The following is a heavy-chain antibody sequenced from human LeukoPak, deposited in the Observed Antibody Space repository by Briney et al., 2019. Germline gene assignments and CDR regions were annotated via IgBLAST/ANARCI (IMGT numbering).Heavy chain of an antibody. J-gene: IGHJ4*02. V-gene: IGHV1-18*01. Sequence: ASVKVSCKASGYTFTSYGISWVRQAPGQGLEWMGWISAYNGNTNYAQKLQGRVTMTTDTSTSTAYMELRSLRSDDTAVYYCARKWKAVAGTGYFDYWGQGTLATVSS. CDR1: GYTFTSYG. CDR3: ARKWKAVAGTGYFDY. CDR2: ISAYNGNT. D-gene: IGHD6-19*01.